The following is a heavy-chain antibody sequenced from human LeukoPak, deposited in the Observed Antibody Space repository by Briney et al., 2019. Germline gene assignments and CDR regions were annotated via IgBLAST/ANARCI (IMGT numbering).Heavy chain of an antibody. D-gene: IGHD3-22*01. CDR3: ARAHDSSGYYYFYWFDP. CDR1: GGSFSGYY. V-gene: IGHV4-34*01. J-gene: IGHJ5*02. CDR2: INHSGST. Sequence: SETLSLTCAVYGGSFSGYYWSWIRQPPGKGLEWIGEINHSGSTNYNPSLKSRVTISVDTSKNQFSLKLSSVTAADTAVYYCARAHDSSGYYYFYWFDPWGQGALVTVSS.